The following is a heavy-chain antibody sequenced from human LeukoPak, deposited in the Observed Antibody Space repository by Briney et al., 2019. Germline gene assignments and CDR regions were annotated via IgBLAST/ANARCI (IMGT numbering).Heavy chain of an antibody. CDR3: ARDYYDSSGYRFDY. J-gene: IGHJ4*02. CDR2: ISYDGSNK. D-gene: IGHD3-22*01. CDR1: GFTFSSYG. V-gene: IGHV3-30*03. Sequence: GGSLRLSCAASGFTFSSYGMPWVRQAPGKGLEWVAVISYDGSNKYYADSVKGRFTISGDNSKNTLYLQMNSLRAEDTAVYYCARDYYDSSGYRFDYWGQGTLVTVSS.